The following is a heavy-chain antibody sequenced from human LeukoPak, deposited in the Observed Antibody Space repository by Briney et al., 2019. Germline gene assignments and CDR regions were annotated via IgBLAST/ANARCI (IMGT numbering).Heavy chain of an antibody. CDR3: ARRHSSSFDY. J-gene: IGHJ4*02. CDR2: IFPGDSDT. Sequence: GESLKISCKGSGYRFTTYWIGWVRQMPGKGLEWMGIIFPGDSDTTYSSSFQGQVTISADKSINTAYLQWSSLKASDTAMYYCARRHSSSFDYWGQGTLVTVSS. V-gene: IGHV5-51*01. CDR1: GYRFTTYW. D-gene: IGHD6-6*01.